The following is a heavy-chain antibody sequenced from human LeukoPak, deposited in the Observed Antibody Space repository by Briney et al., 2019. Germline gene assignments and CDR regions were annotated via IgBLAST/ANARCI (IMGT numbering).Heavy chain of an antibody. D-gene: IGHD1-26*01. J-gene: IGHJ4*02. V-gene: IGHV3-48*03. CDR1: GFTFSTSG. CDR2: ISGRGDVI. Sequence: GGSLRLSCEASGFTFSTSGMSWVRQAPGKGLEWVSSISGRGDVIYYADSVKGRFTISRDNAKNSLYLQMNSLRAEDTAVYYCARPYYVAANYYFDYWGQGTLVTVSS. CDR3: ARPYYVAANYYFDY.